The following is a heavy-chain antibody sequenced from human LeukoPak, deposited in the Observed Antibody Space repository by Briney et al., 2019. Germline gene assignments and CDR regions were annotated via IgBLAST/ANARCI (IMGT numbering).Heavy chain of an antibody. CDR3: ARDRRYRSGDNYYVHYFDS. J-gene: IGHJ4*02. Sequence: SETLSLTCTVSGGSISNYYWSWIRRSPGRGLEWVGYIHYTGTTNYSPSFKGRITISVDTSKNQFSLKLNSVTAADTAIYYCARDRRYRSGDNYYVHYFDSWGQGTLVTVSS. D-gene: IGHD2-15*01. CDR1: GGSISNYY. V-gene: IGHV4-59*01. CDR2: IHYTGTT.